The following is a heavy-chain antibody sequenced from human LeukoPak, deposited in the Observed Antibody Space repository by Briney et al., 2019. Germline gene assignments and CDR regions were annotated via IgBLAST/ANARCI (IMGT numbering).Heavy chain of an antibody. J-gene: IGHJ4*02. D-gene: IGHD6-6*01. CDR1: GFTFRNYW. V-gene: IGHV3-7*01. CDR2: IKEDGSDE. Sequence: PGGSLRLSCTASGFTFRNYWMSWVRQAPGKGLECVAYIKEDGSDENYVDSVKGRFTISRDNAKSSLYLQMNSLRVEDTAVYYCVRGTRSNSFWGQGTQVTVSS. CDR3: VRGTRSNSF.